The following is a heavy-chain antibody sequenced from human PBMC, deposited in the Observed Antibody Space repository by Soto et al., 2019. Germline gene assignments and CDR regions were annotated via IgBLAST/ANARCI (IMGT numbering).Heavy chain of an antibody. CDR1: GGTFSSYA. CDR3: ARDDANYSGSYHYYYYMDV. J-gene: IGHJ6*03. CDR2: IIPIFGIA. V-gene: IGHV1-69*10. D-gene: IGHD1-26*01. Sequence: ASVKVSCKASGGTFSSYAISWVRQAPGQGLEWMGGIIPIFGIANYAQKFQGRVTITADKSTSTAYMELSSLRSEDTAVYYCARDDANYSGSYHYYYYMDVWGKGTTVTVSS.